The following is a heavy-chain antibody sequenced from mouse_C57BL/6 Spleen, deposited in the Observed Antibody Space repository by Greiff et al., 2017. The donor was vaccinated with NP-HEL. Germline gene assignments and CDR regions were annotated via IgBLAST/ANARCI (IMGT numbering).Heavy chain of an antibody. CDR2: SRNKANDYTT. Sequence: EVKVVESGGGLVQSGRSLRLSCATSGFTFSDFYMEWVRQAPGKGLEWIAASRNKANDYTTEYSASVKGRFIVSRDTSQSILYLQMNALRADDTAIYYCAIEVTGYFDYWGQGTTLTVSS. CDR1: GFTFSDFY. CDR3: AIEVTGYFDY. J-gene: IGHJ2*01. D-gene: IGHD2-2*01. V-gene: IGHV7-1*01.